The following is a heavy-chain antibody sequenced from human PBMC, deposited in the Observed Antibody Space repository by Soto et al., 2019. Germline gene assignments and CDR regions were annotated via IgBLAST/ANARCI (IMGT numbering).Heavy chain of an antibody. CDR3: ARAPKVSGSSQTRPDF. D-gene: IGHD6-6*01. CDR1: SWSFSGYY. V-gene: IGHV4-34*01. CDR2: ISQSGNT. Sequence: PSDPLSLTCSLSSWSFSGYYWSWIRQPPGKGLEWIGEISQSGNTNYSPSLKSRVSISLDTSKKQFSLNLASVSAADTAVYYCARAPKVSGSSQTRPDFWGQGTLVTVSS. J-gene: IGHJ4*02.